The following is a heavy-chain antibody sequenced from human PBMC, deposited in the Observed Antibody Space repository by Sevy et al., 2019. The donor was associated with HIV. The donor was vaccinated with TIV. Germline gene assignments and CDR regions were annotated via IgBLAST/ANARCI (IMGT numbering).Heavy chain of an antibody. D-gene: IGHD6-25*01. CDR2: IAPSDSYT. Sequence: GESLKISCKGSGYTFTSCWISWVRQMPWKGLEWMRRIAPSDSYTHYNPSFQGHVTISVDKSINTAYLQWSSLKASDTAMYYCARTGASSGRDNCFDPWGQGTLVTVSS. V-gene: IGHV5-10-1*01. J-gene: IGHJ5*02. CDR3: ARTGASSGRDNCFDP. CDR1: GYTFTSCW.